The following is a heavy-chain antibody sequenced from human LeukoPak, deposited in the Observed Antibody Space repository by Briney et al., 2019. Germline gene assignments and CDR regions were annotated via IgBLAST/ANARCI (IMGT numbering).Heavy chain of an antibody. CDR1: RF. CDR2: ITTGNTE. Sequence: PGGSLRLSCAASRFRIRQAPGKGLEWVSYITTGNTEYYADSVKGRFTISRDNAKNSVYLQMNSLRAEDTAVYYCVREPRVSEPEGTVWGKGTTVTV. D-gene: IGHD6-6*01. J-gene: IGHJ6*03. V-gene: IGHV3-11*01. CDR3: VREPRVSEPEGTV.